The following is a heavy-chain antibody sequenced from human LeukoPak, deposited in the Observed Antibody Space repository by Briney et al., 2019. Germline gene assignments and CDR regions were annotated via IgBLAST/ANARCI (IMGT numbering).Heavy chain of an antibody. CDR2: INPNSGGT. V-gene: IGHV1-2*02. D-gene: IGHD3-10*01. CDR1: GYTFTSYG. Sequence: ASVKVSCKASGYTFTSYGISWVRQAPGQGLEWMGWINPNSGGTNYAQKFQGRVTMTRDASISTAYMELSRLRSDDTAVYYCARGSKYYGSGSYYDFFDYWGQGTLVTVSS. CDR3: ARGSKYYGSGSYYDFFDY. J-gene: IGHJ4*02.